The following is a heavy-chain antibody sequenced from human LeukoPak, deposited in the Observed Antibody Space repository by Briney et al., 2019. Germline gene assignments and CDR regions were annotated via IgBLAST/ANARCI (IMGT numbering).Heavy chain of an antibody. CDR2: ISYNGNT. V-gene: IGHV4-38-2*02. J-gene: IGHJ5*02. D-gene: IGHD3-16*01. CDR3: AREGAVPGIDP. Sequence: PSETLSLTCAVSGYSITTGFSWGWIRQPPGKGLEWIATISYNGNTYYNPSLKSRVTISADTPKNQFSVRLTSVTAADTAVYYCAREGAVPGIDPWGQGKSVTISS. CDR1: GYSITTGFS.